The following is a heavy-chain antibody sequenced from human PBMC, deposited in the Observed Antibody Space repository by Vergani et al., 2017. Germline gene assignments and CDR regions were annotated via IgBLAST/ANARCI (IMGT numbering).Heavy chain of an antibody. V-gene: IGHV3-9*01. CDR3: AKGREEWCIAARPRYYYYGMDV. Sequence: EVQLVESGGGLVQPGRSLRLSCAASGFTFDDYAMHWVRQAPGKGLEWVSGISWNSGSIGYADSVKGRFTISRDNAKNSLYLQMNSLRAEDTALYYCAKGREEWCIAARPRYYYYGMDVWGQGTTVTVSS. CDR1: GFTFDDYA. J-gene: IGHJ6*02. CDR2: ISWNSGSI. D-gene: IGHD6-6*01.